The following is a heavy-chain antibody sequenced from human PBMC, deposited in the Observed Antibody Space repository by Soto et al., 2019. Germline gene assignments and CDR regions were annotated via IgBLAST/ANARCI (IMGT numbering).Heavy chain of an antibody. V-gene: IGHV4-31*03. J-gene: IGHJ4*02. D-gene: IGHD2-8*01. CDR1: GGSISSGGYY. CDR2: IYYSGST. Sequence: PSETLSLTCTVSGGSISSGGYYWSWIRQHPGKGLEWIGYIYYSGSTYYNPSLKSRVTISVDTSKNQFSLKLSSVTAADTAVYYCARRALPQCINGVCYKDGFWDYWGQGALVTVSS. CDR3: ARRALPQCINGVCYKDGFWDY.